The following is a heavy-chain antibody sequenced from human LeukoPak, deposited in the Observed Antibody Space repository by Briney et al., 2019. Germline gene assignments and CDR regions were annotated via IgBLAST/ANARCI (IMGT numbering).Heavy chain of an antibody. CDR1: GYSFTSYW. CDR2: IYPGDSDT. D-gene: IGHD3-9*01. V-gene: IGHV5-51*01. CDR3: ARGRYDILTGVTFSALDY. J-gene: IGHJ4*02. Sequence: GESLKISCKGSGYSFTSYWIGWVRQMPGKGLEWMGIIYPGDSDTRYSPSFQGQVTISADKSISTAYLQWSSLKASDTAMYYCARGRYDILTGVTFSALDYWGQGTLVTVSS.